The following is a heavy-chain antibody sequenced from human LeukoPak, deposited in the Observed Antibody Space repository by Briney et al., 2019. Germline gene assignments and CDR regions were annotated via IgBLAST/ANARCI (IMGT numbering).Heavy chain of an antibody. D-gene: IGHD6-25*01. CDR3: ARAPQFRTSSGFDY. CDR1: GYTFTSYD. J-gene: IGHJ4*02. V-gene: IGHV1-8*03. CDR2: MNPNSGNT. Sequence: ASVKVSCKASGYTFTSYDINWVRQATGQGLEWMGWMNPNSGNTGYAQKFQGRVTITRNTSISTAYMELSSLRSEDTAVYYCARAPQFRTSSGFDYWGQGTLVTVSS.